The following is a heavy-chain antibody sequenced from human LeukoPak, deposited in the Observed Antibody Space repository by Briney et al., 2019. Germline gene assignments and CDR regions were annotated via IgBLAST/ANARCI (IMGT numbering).Heavy chain of an antibody. J-gene: IGHJ4*02. Sequence: GGSLRLSCAASGFTFDDYAVHWVRQAPGKGLEWVSGISWNSGSIGYADSVKGRFTISRDNAKNSLYLQMNSLRAEDTALYSCPKGRRIAVAGDIFDYSGQGTLGTVSS. CDR3: PKGRRIAVAGDIFDY. V-gene: IGHV3-9*01. CDR1: GFTFDDYA. D-gene: IGHD6-19*01. CDR2: ISWNSGSI.